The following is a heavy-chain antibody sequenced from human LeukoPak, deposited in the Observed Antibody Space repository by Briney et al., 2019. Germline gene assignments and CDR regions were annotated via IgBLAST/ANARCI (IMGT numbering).Heavy chain of an antibody. Sequence: GGSLRLSRAASGFTFIIYCMNWVRQAPGEWLEWVSSISSGSSYIYYADSVKGRFTISRDNAKNSLYLQMNSLRAEDTAVYYCAREGGGDAFDIWGQGTMVTVSS. CDR3: AREGGGDAFDI. V-gene: IGHV3-21*01. D-gene: IGHD2-15*01. J-gene: IGHJ3*02. CDR2: ISSGSSYI. CDR1: GFTFIIYC.